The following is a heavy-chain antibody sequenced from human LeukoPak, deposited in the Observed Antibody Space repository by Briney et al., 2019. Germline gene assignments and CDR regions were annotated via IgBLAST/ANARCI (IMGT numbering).Heavy chain of an antibody. V-gene: IGHV4-34*01. J-gene: IGHJ4*02. CDR1: GGSFSGYY. D-gene: IGHD4-17*01. CDR2: INHSGST. CDR3: ARGTVTTGGGDY. Sequence: SETLSLTCAVYGGSFSGYYWSWIRQPPGKGLEWIGEINHSGSTNYNPSLKSRVTISVDTSKNQFSPKLSSVTAADTAVYYCARGTVTTGGGDYWGQGTLVTVSS.